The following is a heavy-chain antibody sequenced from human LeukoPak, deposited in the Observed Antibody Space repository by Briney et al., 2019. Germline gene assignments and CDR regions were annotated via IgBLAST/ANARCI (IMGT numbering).Heavy chain of an antibody. CDR3: ARVNYGSATKEDY. V-gene: IGHV4-31*03. Sequence: SENPSLTCPVSGVSISSGGDYWSWIGQHPGKGLEWTGYIYYSGSAYYSPSLKSRVTISVDTSENQFSLKLSSVTAADTAVYYCARVNYGSATKEDYWGQGTLVTVSS. J-gene: IGHJ4*02. CDR2: IYYSGSA. CDR1: GVSISSGGDY. D-gene: IGHD3-10*01.